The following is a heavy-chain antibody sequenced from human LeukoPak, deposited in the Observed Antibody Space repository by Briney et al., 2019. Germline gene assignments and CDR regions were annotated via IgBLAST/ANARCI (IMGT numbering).Heavy chain of an antibody. CDR3: ARDTYYYDSSGYYFDY. CDR2: IIPISGIA. D-gene: IGHD3-22*01. CDR1: GGTFSSYA. J-gene: IGHJ4*02. Sequence: ASVKVSCKASGGTFSSYAISWVRQAPGQGLEWMGRIIPISGIANYAQKFQGRVTITADKSTSTAYMELSSLRSEDTAVYYCARDTYYYDSSGYYFDYWGQGTLVTVSS. V-gene: IGHV1-69*04.